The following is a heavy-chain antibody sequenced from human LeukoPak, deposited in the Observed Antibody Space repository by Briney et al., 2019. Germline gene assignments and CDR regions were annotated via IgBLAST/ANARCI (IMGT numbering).Heavy chain of an antibody. CDR3: ARCTTGRTFGSLREIKRSREIDY. V-gene: IGHV3-48*04. Sequence: GGSLRLSCAASGFTFSSYSMNWVRQAPGKGLEWISYISSSSSTIYYADSVKGRFTISRDNAKNSLYLQMNSLRVEDTAVYYCARCTTGRTFGSLREIKRSREIDYWGQGTLVTVSS. CDR1: GFTFSSYS. J-gene: IGHJ4*02. CDR2: ISSSSSTI. D-gene: IGHD1-1*01.